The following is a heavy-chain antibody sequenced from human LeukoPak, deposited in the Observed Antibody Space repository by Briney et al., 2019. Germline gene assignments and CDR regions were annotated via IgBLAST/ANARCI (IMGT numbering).Heavy chain of an antibody. V-gene: IGHV3-9*01. Sequence: GGSLRLSCAASGFTFDDYAMHWVRQAPGKGLEWVSGISWNSGSIGYADSVKGRFTISRDNARNSLYLQMNSLRAEDTALYYCAKDGESSGWPNYFDYWGQGTLVTVSS. D-gene: IGHD6-19*01. CDR3: AKDGESSGWPNYFDY. CDR2: ISWNSGSI. CDR1: GFTFDDYA. J-gene: IGHJ4*02.